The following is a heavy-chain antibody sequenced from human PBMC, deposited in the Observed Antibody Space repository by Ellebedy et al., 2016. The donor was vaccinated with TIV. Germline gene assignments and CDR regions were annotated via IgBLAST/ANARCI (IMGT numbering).Heavy chain of an antibody. CDR2: ISAYNSNT. CDR3: ASSPDILTGYPHDLFY. D-gene: IGHD3-9*01. CDR1: GYTFTSYG. Sequence: ASVKVSCKASGYTFTSYGISWVRQAPGQGLEWMGWISAYNSNTNYAQKLQGRVTMTTDTSTSTAYMELRSLRSDDTAVYYCASSPDILTGYPHDLFYWGQGTLVTVSS. J-gene: IGHJ4*02. V-gene: IGHV1-18*04.